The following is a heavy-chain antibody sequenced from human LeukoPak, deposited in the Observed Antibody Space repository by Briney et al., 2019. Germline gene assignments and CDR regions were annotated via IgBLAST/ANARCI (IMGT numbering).Heavy chain of an antibody. D-gene: IGHD5-18*01. J-gene: IGHJ4*02. CDR3: ARGRGYSYHHHFDY. V-gene: IGHV4-34*01. CDR1: GFTFSNYW. CDR2: INHSGST. Sequence: GSLRLSCAASGFTFSNYWMTWVRQAPGKGLEWIGEINHSGSTNYNPSLKSRVTISVDTSKNQFSLKLSSVTAADTAVYYCARGRGYSYHHHFDYWGQGTLVTVSS.